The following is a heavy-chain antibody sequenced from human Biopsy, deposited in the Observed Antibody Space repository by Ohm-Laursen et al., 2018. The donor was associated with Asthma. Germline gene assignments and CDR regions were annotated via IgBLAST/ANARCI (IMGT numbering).Heavy chain of an antibody. J-gene: IGHJ4*02. D-gene: IGHD7-27*01. CDR1: GGSIGRGGYY. V-gene: IGHV4-31*03. CDR2: IYYSGTT. CDR3: ARSSHINWGGYFDY. Sequence: TLSLTCLVSGGSIGRGGYYWSWMRHFPGKGLEWIGYIYYSGTTYYNPSLKSRLTISVDMSKNQFILHLTSVTAADTAVYYCARSSHINWGGYFDYWGQGTLVTVSS.